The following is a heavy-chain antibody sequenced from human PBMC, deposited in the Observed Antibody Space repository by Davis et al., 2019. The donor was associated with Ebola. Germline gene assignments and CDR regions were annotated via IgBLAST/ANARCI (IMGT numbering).Heavy chain of an antibody. J-gene: IGHJ6*04. V-gene: IGHV3-21*04. CDR3: AKGGSGWPSDYSYGMGV. D-gene: IGHD6-19*01. CDR1: GFTFTSHS. CDR2: VSTNSLYI. Sequence: GESLKISCAASGFTFTSHSMIWVRQAPGKGLEWVASVSTNSLYIYYADSVKGRFTISRDNSKNTLYLQMTSLRVDDTAVYYCAKGGSGWPSDYSYGMGVWGKGTTVTVSS.